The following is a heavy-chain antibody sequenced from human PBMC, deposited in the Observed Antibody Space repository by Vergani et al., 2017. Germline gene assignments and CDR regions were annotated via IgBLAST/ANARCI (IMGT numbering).Heavy chain of an antibody. CDR1: GFKFSNFG. J-gene: IGHJ4*02. CDR3: ARDIDSNYDAIDY. CDR2: ISYNGGNQ. D-gene: IGHD4-11*01. Sequence: QVQLVESGGNLVQPGRSLRLSCAAAGFKFSNFGMHWVRQVPGKGLEWVAFISYNGGNQYYADSVQGRFTISRDNSKNTLYLQMSSLRVEDTAVYYCARDIDSNYDAIDYWGRGTLVTVSS. V-gene: IGHV3-33*05.